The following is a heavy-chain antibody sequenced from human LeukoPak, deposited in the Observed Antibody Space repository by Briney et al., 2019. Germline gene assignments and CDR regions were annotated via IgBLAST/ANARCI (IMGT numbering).Heavy chain of an antibody. D-gene: IGHD6-13*01. CDR3: ARAARIAAAPWFDP. V-gene: IGHV5-51*01. CDR2: IYPGDSDT. Sequence: GESLKISCKGSGYSFTTYWIGWVRQMPGKGLEWMGIIYPGDSDTRYSPSFQGQVTISADNSISTAYLQWSSLKASDTTMYYCARAARIAAAPWFDPWGQGTLVTVSS. CDR1: GYSFTTYW. J-gene: IGHJ5*02.